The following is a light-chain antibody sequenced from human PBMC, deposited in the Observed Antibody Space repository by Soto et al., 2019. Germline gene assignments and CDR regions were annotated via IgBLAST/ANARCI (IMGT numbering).Light chain of an antibody. CDR2: AAS. CDR3: QQIYSAPLT. Sequence: DIQMTQSPSSLSASVGDRVTITCRASQSITTYLNWYRQKPGKAPKLLIYAASSLQSGVPSRLSGSGSETEFTLSISSLQPEDFATYLCQQIYSAPLTFGGGTKVEIK. CDR1: QSITTY. J-gene: IGKJ4*01. V-gene: IGKV1-39*01.